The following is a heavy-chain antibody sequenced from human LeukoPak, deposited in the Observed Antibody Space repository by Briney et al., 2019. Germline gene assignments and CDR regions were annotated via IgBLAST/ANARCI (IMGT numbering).Heavy chain of an antibody. CDR1: GGTFSSYA. CDR3: AVSTGYCSGGSCPLNFDY. J-gene: IGHJ4*02. Sequence: ASVKVSCKASGGTFSSYAISWVRQAPGQGLEWMGRIIPIFGIANYAQKFQGRVTITADKSTSTGYMELSSLRSEDTAVYYCAVSTGYCSGGSCPLNFDYWGQGTLVTVSS. CDR2: IIPIFGIA. D-gene: IGHD2-15*01. V-gene: IGHV1-69*04.